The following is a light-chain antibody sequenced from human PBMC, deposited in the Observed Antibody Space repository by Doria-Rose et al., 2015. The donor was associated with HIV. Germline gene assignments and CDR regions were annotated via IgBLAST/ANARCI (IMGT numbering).Light chain of an antibody. CDR3: MQALQTPPT. J-gene: IGKJ1*01. CDR1: QSLLHSNGYNY. CDR2: LGS. Sequence: LSLPVPPGEPASISCRSSQSLLHSNGYNYLDWYLQKPGQSPQLLIYLGSNQASGVPDRFSGSGSGTDSTLKISRVEAEDVGVYYCMQALQTPPTFGQGTKVDIK. V-gene: IGKV2-28*01.